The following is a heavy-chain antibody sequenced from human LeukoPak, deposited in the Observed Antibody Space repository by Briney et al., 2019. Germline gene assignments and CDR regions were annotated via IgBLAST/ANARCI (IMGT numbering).Heavy chain of an antibody. V-gene: IGHV3-21*01. CDR3: ARDPYSGTYGDTYYYYMDV. J-gene: IGHJ6*03. CDR2: ISSSSSYI. CDR1: GFTFSSYE. D-gene: IGHD1-26*01. Sequence: GGSLRLSCAASGFTFSSYEMNWVRQAPGKGLEWVSSISSSSSYIYYADSVKGRFTISRDNAKNSLCLQMNSLRAEDTAVYYCARDPYSGTYGDTYYYYMDVWGKGTTVTISS.